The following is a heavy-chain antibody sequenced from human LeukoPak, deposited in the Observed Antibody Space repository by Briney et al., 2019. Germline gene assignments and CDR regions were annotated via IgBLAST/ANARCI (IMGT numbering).Heavy chain of an antibody. D-gene: IGHD6-19*01. Sequence: SETLSLTCTVFGGSINSYYWSWIRQPPGKGLEWIGYTHYSGSTNYNPSLKSRVTISADASKNQFSLKLNSVTAADTAVYYCARVSSRAVYFDYWGQGTLVTVSS. J-gene: IGHJ4*02. CDR2: THYSGST. CDR1: GGSINSYY. CDR3: ARVSSRAVYFDY. V-gene: IGHV4-59*01.